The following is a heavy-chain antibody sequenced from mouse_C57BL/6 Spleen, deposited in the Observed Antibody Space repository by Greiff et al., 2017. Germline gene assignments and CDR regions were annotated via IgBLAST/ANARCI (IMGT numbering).Heavy chain of an antibody. CDR3: AIYYDYDDWYFDV. J-gene: IGHJ1*03. V-gene: IGHV5-6*01. Sequence: EVKLVESGGDLVKPGGSLKLSCAASGFTFSSYGMSWVRQTPDKRLEWVATISSGGSYTYYPDSVKGRFTISRDNAKNTLYLQMSSLKSEDTAMYYWAIYYDYDDWYFDVWGTGTTVTVSS. D-gene: IGHD2-4*01. CDR1: GFTFSSYG. CDR2: ISSGGSYT.